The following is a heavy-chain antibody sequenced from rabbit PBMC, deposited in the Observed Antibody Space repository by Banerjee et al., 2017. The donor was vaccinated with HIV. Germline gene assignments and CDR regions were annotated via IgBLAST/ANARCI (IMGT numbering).Heavy chain of an antibody. CDR1: GFDFSSSYY. V-gene: IGHV1S40*01. CDR3: ARVYTNYKYGMDL. D-gene: IGHD1-1*01. Sequence: QSLEESGGDLVQPEGSLTLTCKASGFDFSSSYYMCWVRQGPGKGLEWIACIYAGSSGSTYYASWAKGRFTISKTSSTTVTLQGTSLTAADTATYFCARVYTNYKYGMDLWGPGTHVTVS. CDR2: IYAGSSGST. J-gene: IGHJ6*01.